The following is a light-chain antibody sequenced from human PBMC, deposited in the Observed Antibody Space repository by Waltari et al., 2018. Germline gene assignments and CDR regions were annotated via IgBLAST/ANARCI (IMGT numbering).Light chain of an antibody. CDR3: QQYYSTPFT. Sequence: DIVMTQSPDSLAVSLGERATINCKSSQSVLYSSNNKNYLAWYLQKPGQPPKLLIYWASTRESGVPDRFSGSGSGTDFTLTISSLQAEDVAVYYCQQYYSTPFTFGGGTKEEIK. V-gene: IGKV4-1*01. CDR2: WAS. CDR1: QSVLYSSNNKNY. J-gene: IGKJ4*01.